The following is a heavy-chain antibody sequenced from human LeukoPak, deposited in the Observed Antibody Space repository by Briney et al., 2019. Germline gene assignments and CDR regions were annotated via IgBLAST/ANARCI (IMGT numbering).Heavy chain of an antibody. J-gene: IGHJ5*02. Sequence: KPGGSLRLSCAASRFTFSDYYMSWIRQAPGKGLEWVSCISSSGSTIYYADSVKGRFTISRDNAKNSLYLQMNSLRAEDTALYYCARVSYGGRIFGVVNNWFDPWGQGTLVTVSS. CDR2: ISSSGSTI. CDR1: RFTFSDYY. CDR3: ARVSYGGRIFGVVNNWFDP. V-gene: IGHV3-11*01. D-gene: IGHD3-3*01.